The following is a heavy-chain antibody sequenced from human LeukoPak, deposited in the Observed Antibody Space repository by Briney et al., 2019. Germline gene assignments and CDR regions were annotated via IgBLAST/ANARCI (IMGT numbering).Heavy chain of an antibody. CDR3: ARDSDGDHFNQDAFDI. V-gene: IGHV1-2*02. D-gene: IGHD4-17*01. J-gene: IGHJ3*02. CDR1: GYTFTGYY. CDR2: INPNSGGT. Sequence: GASVKVSCMASGYTFTGYYMHWVRQAPGQGLEWVGWINPNSGGTNYAQKFQGRVTMTRDTSISTAYMELSRLRSDDTAVYYCARDSDGDHFNQDAFDIWGQGTMVSVSS.